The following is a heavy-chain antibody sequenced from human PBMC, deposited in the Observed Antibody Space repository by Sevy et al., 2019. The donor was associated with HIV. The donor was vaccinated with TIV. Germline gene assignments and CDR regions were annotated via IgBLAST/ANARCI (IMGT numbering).Heavy chain of an antibody. CDR1: GDSVSTSSAT. CDR3: ARGDELNSYYYGMDV. D-gene: IGHD1-7*01. J-gene: IGHJ6*02. V-gene: IGHV6-1*01. CDR2: TYYRSKWYS. Sequence: SQTLSLTCAISGDSVSTSSATWNWFRQSPSRGLEWLGRTYYRSKWYSDYEVSVKGRLTINPDTSKNQLSLHLESVTPEDTAVYFCARGDELNSYYYGMDVWGQGTTVTVSS.